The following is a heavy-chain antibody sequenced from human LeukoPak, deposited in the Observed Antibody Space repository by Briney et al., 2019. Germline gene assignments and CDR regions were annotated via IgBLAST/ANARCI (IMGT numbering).Heavy chain of an antibody. CDR2: IVGSGDST. CDR1: GFTFSSYP. J-gene: IGHJ4*02. V-gene: IGHV3-23*01. CDR3: AKVETSGSSGWYEDY. Sequence: PGGSLRLSCAASGFTFSSYPMSWVRQAPGKGLEWVSGIVGSGDSTYYADSVKGRFTISRDNSKNTLYLQMNSLRAEDTAVYYCAKVETSGSSGWYEDYWGQGTLVTVSS. D-gene: IGHD6-19*01.